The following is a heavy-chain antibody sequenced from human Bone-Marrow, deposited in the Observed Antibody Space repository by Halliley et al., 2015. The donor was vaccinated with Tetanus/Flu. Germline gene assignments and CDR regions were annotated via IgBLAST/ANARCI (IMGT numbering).Heavy chain of an antibody. D-gene: IGHD6-19*01. Sequence: LSLTCAASGFTFSSYGMDWVRQAPGKGLEWVAVIWYDGSNKYYADSVKGRFTISRDNSKNTVYLQMNNLRVEDTAVYYCARLGSGWGFDSWGQGNLVPVSS. CDR3: ARLGSGWGFDS. CDR1: GFTFSSYG. CDR2: IWYDGSNK. V-gene: IGHV3-33*01. J-gene: IGHJ4*02.